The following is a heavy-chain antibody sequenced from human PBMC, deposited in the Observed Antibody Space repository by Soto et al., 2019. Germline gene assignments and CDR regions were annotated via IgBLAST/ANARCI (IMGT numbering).Heavy chain of an antibody. CDR2: INHSGNT. J-gene: IGHJ6*02. V-gene: IGHV4-34*01. D-gene: IGHD2-15*01. CDR1: GGSFSGYY. Sequence: QAQLQQGGAGLLKPSETLSLTCAVYGGSFSGYYWTWIRQPPGKGPEWIGEINHSGNTNYNPSLKGRVTIAVDTSKKQVSLRLSSVTAADAAVYYCARGSRRYCSGTTCHYYYGMDVWGQGTTVTVSS. CDR3: ARGSRRYCSGTTCHYYYGMDV.